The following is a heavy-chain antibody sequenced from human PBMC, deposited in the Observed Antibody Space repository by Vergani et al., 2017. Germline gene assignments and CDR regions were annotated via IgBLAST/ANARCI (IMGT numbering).Heavy chain of an antibody. CDR2: ISSSGSTI. J-gene: IGHJ3*02. CDR3: ARVGTEHYDAFDI. Sequence: QVQLVESGGGLVKPGGSLRLSCAASGFTFSDYYMSWIRQAPGKGLEWVSYISSSGSTIYHADPVKGRFTMTRDNTKNSLYLKKHRLRDEDTAVYYCARVGTEHYDAFDIWGQGTMVTVSS. D-gene: IGHD1-1*01. V-gene: IGHV3-11*01. CDR1: GFTFSDYY.